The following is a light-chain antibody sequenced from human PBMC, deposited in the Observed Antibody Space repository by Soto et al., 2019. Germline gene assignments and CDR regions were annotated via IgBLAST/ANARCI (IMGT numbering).Light chain of an antibody. CDR2: GNI. J-gene: IGLJ2*01. V-gene: IGLV1-40*01. CDR1: SSSIGAGYD. Sequence: QSVVTQPPSVSGAPGQRVTISCTGSSSSIGAGYDVHWYQQLPGTAPKILIYGNINRPSGVPDRFSGSKSDTSASLAITGLQAQDEADYYCQSYDSSLSGSVFGGGTQLTVL. CDR3: QSYDSSLSGSV.